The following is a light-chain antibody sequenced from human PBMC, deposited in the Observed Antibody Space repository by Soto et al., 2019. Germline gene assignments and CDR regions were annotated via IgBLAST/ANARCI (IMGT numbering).Light chain of an antibody. J-gene: IGKJ4*01. V-gene: IGKV3-15*01. CDR1: QSVAGD. CDR2: AAS. Sequence: EIVLTQSPVTLSVSPGEGATLSCRASQSVAGDLAWYQQTPGQVPRLLISAASTRATGIPARFSGSGSGTAFTLTISSLQSADFAVYYCQQYNKWPLTFGGGTKVEIK. CDR3: QQYNKWPLT.